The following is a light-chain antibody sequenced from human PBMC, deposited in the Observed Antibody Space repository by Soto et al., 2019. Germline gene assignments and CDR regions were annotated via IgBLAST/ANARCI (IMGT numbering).Light chain of an antibody. CDR2: LGS. CDR3: MQALQTPFT. CDR1: QSLLHSNGYNY. Sequence: DIVMTQSPLSLPVTPGEPASISCRSSQSLLHSNGYNYLDWYLQKPGQSPQLLIYLGSNRASGVPDRFSGSGSVTEFTLKISRVEAEDVGVYYCMQALQTPFTFGQGTKLDIK. J-gene: IGKJ2*01. V-gene: IGKV2-28*01.